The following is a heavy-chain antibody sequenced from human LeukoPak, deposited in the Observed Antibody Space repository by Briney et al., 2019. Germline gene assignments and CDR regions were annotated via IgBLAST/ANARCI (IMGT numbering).Heavy chain of an antibody. CDR1: GYTFTSYA. D-gene: IGHD2-15*01. CDR3: ARVLPTHLFDY. CDR2: INAGNGNT. V-gene: IGHV1-3*01. J-gene: IGHJ4*02. Sequence: ASVKDSCKASGYTFTSYAMHWVRQSPGQRLEWMGWINAGNGNTKYSQKFQGRVTITRDTSASTAYMELSSLRPEDTAVYYCARVLPTHLFDYWGQGTLVTVSS.